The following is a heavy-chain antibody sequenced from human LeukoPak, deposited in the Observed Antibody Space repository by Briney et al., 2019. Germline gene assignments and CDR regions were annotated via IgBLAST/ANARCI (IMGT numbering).Heavy chain of an antibody. CDR1: GFSLSGDW. J-gene: IGHJ4*02. V-gene: IGHV3-7*01. CDR3: ASPVNRLFLF. D-gene: IGHD2-21*01. CDR2: IKEDGGET. Sequence: GGSLRLSCVGSGFSLSGDWMTWVRQAPGTGLEWVANIKEDGGETYYVDSVRGRFTISRDNAKNSLYLQMNNLRAEDTAVYFCASPVNRLFLFWGPGTLVTVSS.